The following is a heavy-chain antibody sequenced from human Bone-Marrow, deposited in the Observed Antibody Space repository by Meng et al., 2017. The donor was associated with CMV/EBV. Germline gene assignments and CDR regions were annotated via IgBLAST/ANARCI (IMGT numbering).Heavy chain of an antibody. CDR1: GGSFSGYY. V-gene: IGHV4-34*01. CDR3: ATVGLGMNWFDP. Sequence: VQLQQWGAGLLKPSGTLAHTCAVYGGSFSGYYWSWSRQPPGKGLEWIAEINHSGNTNYNPSLKSRVTISVDTSKNQFSLKLSSVTAADTAVYYCATVGLGMNWFDPWGQGTLVTVSS. CDR2: INHSGNT. J-gene: IGHJ5*02.